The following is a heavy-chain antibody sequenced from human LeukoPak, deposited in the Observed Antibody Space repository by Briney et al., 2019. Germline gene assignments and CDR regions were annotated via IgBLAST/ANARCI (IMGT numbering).Heavy chain of an antibody. CDR1: GGSISSSSYY. J-gene: IGHJ4*02. CDR3: ARHSSSPFSPIDY. CDR2: IYYSGST. V-gene: IGHV4-39*01. Sequence: SETLSLTCTVSGGSISSSSYYWGWIRQPPGKGLEWIGSIYYSGSTYYKPSLKSRVTISVDTSKNQFSLKLSSVTAADTAVYYCARHSSSPFSPIDYWGQGTLVTVSS. D-gene: IGHD6-6*01.